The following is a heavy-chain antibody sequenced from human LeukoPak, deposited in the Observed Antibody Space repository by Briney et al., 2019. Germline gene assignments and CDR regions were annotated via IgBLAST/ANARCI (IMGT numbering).Heavy chain of an antibody. CDR1: GFTFRGFA. CDR2: ISGSGDNT. J-gene: IGHJ6*01. CDR3: AKMKGHPLQKYYMDV. D-gene: IGHD2/OR15-2a*01. Sequence: GGSLRLSCAASGFTFRGFAMSWVRRTPGKGLEWVSGISGSGDNTLYAASVKGRFTISRDNSKNTLYLEMNSLRAEDTAIYYCAKMKGHPLQKYYMDVWGQGTTVTVSS. V-gene: IGHV3-23*01.